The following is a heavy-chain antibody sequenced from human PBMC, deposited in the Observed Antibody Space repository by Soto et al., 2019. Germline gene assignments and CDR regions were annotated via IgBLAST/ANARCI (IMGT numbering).Heavy chain of an antibody. CDR2: IWYDGSNK. Sequence: GGSLRLSCAASGFTFSSYGMHWVRQAPGKGLEWVAVIWYDGSNKYYADSVKGRFTISRDNSKNTLYLQMNSLRAEDTAVYYCARDQQQLVPDYWGQGTLVTVSS. D-gene: IGHD6-13*01. CDR1: GFTFSSYG. CDR3: ARDQQQLVPDY. J-gene: IGHJ4*02. V-gene: IGHV3-33*01.